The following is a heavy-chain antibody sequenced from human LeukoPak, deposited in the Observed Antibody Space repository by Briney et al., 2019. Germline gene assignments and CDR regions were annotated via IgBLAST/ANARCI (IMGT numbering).Heavy chain of an antibody. J-gene: IGHJ4*02. CDR1: GFTFSNYG. CDR2: IRGSGGST. CDR3: AAQWLGPDY. D-gene: IGHD6-19*01. V-gene: IGHV3-23*01. Sequence: GGSLRLSCAASGFTFSNYGMSWVRQAPGKGLEWVSGIRGSGGSTDYADSVTGRFTISRDNSKNTLYLQMNSLRAEDTAVYYCAAQWLGPDYWGQGTLVTVSS.